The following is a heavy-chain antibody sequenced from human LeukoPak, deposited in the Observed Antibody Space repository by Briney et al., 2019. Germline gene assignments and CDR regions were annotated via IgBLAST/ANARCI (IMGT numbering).Heavy chain of an antibody. J-gene: IGHJ4*02. V-gene: IGHV3-74*01. CDR1: GFTFNTYW. CDR3: AREFEATGFWALDY. D-gene: IGHD3-16*01. CDR2: TNNDGRVI. Sequence: GGSLRLSCTVSGFTFNTYWMHWVRQAPGKGLVWVSRTNNDGRVISYADPVKGRFTISRDNAKNTLYLQMNSLRAEDTAVYYCAREFEATGFWALDYWGQGTLVTASS.